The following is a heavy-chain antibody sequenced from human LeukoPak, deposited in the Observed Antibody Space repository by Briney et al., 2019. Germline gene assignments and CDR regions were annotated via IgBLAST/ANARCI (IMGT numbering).Heavy chain of an antibody. Sequence: ASVKVSCRASGGTFNSYAISWVRQAPGQGLEGMGGIMPLFGTANYEQEFQGRVTFTTDESASTAYMEVSSLRSEDTAVYYCASGSLGDGYGVGDYYQYMDVWGKGTTVTVSS. CDR3: ASGSLGDGYGVGDYYQYMDV. CDR1: GGTFNSYA. D-gene: IGHD5-24*01. CDR2: IMPLFGTA. V-gene: IGHV1-69*05. J-gene: IGHJ6*03.